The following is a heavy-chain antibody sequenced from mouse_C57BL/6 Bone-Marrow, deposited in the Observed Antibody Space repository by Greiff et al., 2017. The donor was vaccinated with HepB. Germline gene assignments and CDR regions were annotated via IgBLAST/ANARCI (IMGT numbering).Heavy chain of an antibody. CDR3: ARHGYYGRAMDY. CDR2: FYPGSGSI. Sequence: QVQLKESGAELVKPGASVKLSCKASGYTFTEYTIHWVKQRSGQGLEWIGWFYPGSGSIKYNEKFKDKATLTADKSASTVYMECSRLTSEDSAVYFCARHGYYGRAMDYWGQGTSVTVSS. D-gene: IGHD1-1*01. V-gene: IGHV1-62-2*01. J-gene: IGHJ4*01. CDR1: GYTFTEYT.